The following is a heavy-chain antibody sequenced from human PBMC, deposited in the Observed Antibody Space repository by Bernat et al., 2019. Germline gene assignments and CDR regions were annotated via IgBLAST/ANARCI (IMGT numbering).Heavy chain of an antibody. CDR3: ARHQGIAVAGIFWYFDL. CDR1: GYSFTSYW. D-gene: IGHD6-19*01. Sequence: EVQLVQSGAKVKKPGESLKISCKGSGYSFTSYWIGWVRQMPGKGLEWMGIIYPGDSDTRYSPSFQGQVTISADKSISTAYLQWSSLKASDTAMYYCARHQGIAVAGIFWYFDLWGRGTLVTVSS. CDR2: IYPGDSDT. J-gene: IGHJ2*01. V-gene: IGHV5-51*01.